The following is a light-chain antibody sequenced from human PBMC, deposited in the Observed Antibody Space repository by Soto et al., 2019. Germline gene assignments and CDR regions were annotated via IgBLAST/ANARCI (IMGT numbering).Light chain of an antibody. J-gene: IGKJ1*01. CDR2: ATS. CDR3: QQAISFPRT. Sequence: DIQMTQSPSSVSASVGDRVTITCRASQHFNNWLAWYQQKPGKAPKLLIFATSSLQSGVPSRFSGGGSGTVFTLTINSLQPEDVATYFCQQAISFPRTFGQGTKGDIK. CDR1: QHFNNW. V-gene: IGKV1-12*01.